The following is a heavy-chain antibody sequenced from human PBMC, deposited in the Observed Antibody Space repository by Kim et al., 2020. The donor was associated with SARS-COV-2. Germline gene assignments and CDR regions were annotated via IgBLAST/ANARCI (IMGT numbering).Heavy chain of an antibody. CDR1: GLTVSANS. Sequence: GGSLRLSCAASGLTVSANSMSWVRQAPGKGLEWVSILYTGGTTNYADSVKGRFTTSRDSSKNTLYLQMNSLRAEDTAVYYCASLGSAWYFIDYWGQGTLVTVSS. V-gene: IGHV3-53*01. D-gene: IGHD6-19*01. CDR3: ASLGSAWYFIDY. J-gene: IGHJ4*02. CDR2: LYTGGTT.